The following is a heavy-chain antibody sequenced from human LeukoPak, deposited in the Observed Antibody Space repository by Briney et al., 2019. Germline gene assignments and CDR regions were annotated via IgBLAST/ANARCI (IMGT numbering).Heavy chain of an antibody. CDR1: GNTFTGYY. J-gene: IGHJ4*02. CDR2: INPNSGGT. CDR3: ARDRAVDIVAIPDY. Sequence: ASVKVSCKASGNTFTGYYMHWVRQAPGQGLEWMGWINPNSGGTNYAQKFQGRVTMTRDTSISTAYMEPSRLRSDDTAVYYCARDRAVDIVAIPDYWGQGTLVTVSS. V-gene: IGHV1-2*02. D-gene: IGHD5-12*01.